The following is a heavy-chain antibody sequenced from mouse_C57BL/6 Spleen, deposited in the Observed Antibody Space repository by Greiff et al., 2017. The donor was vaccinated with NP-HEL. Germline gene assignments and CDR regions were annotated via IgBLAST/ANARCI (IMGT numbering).Heavy chain of an antibody. CDR2: ISYDGSN. CDR1: GYSITSGYY. D-gene: IGHD3-1*01. J-gene: IGHJ3*01. Sequence: EVKLQESGPGLVKPSQSLSLTCSVTGYSITSGYYWNWIRQFPGNKLEWMGYISYDGSNNYNPSLKNRISITRDTSKNQFFLKLNSVTTEDTATYYCARTGPQTPWFAYWGQGTLVTVSA. CDR3: ARTGPQTPWFAY. V-gene: IGHV3-6*01.